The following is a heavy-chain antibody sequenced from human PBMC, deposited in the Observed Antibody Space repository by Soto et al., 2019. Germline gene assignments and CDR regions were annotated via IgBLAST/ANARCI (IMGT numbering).Heavy chain of an antibody. Sequence: GGSLRLSCAASGFTFSSYAMSWVRQAPGKGLEWVSAISGSGGSTYYADSVKGRFTISRDNSKNTLYLQMNSLRAEDTAVYYCAKRGTYSSRWYSGWLDPWGQGTLVTCSS. D-gene: IGHD6-13*01. CDR3: AKRGTYSSRWYSGWLDP. CDR2: ISGSGGST. V-gene: IGHV3-23*01. J-gene: IGHJ5*02. CDR1: GFTFSSYA.